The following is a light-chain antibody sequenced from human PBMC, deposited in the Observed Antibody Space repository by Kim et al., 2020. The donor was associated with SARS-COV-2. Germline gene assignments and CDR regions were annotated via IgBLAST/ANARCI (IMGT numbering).Light chain of an antibody. Sequence: QPVLTQSPSASASLGASVKLTCTLSNGHSTYAIAWYQQQPDKSPRYLMKLYGDGRHVKGDGIPDRLSGSSSGPQRYLTISSLQSEDEADYYCQTWGSGTVVFGGGTQLTVL. V-gene: IGLV4-69*01. CDR2: LYGDGRH. CDR3: QTWGSGTVV. CDR1: NGHSTYA. J-gene: IGLJ2*01.